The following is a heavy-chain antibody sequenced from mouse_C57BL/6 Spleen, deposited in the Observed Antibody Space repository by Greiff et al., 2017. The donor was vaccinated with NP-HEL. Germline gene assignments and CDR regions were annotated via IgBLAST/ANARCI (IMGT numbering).Heavy chain of an antibody. CDR2: ISSGGDYI. V-gene: IGHV5-9-1*02. J-gene: IGHJ3*01. D-gene: IGHD1-1*01. CDR1: GFTFSSYA. Sequence: EVKVVESGEGLVKPGGSLKLSCAASGFTFSSYAMSWVRQTPEKRLEWVAYISSGGDYIYYADTVKGRFTISRDNARNTLYLQMSSLKSEDTAMYYCTSDRYYYGSSPFAYWGQGTLVTVST. CDR3: TSDRYYYGSSPFAY.